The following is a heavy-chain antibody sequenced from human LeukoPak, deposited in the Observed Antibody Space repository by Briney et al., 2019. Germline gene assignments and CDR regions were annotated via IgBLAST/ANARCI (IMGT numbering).Heavy chain of an antibody. Sequence: ASVNVSCKASGGTFSSYAISWVRQAPGQGLEWMGGIIPIFGTANYAQKFQGRVTITADESTSTAYMELSSLRSEDTAVYYCASRQQYCSSTSCYWLGYYGMDVWGQGTTVTVSS. V-gene: IGHV1-69*13. J-gene: IGHJ6*02. D-gene: IGHD2-2*01. CDR3: ASRQQYCSSTSCYWLGYYGMDV. CDR1: GGTFSSYA. CDR2: IIPIFGTA.